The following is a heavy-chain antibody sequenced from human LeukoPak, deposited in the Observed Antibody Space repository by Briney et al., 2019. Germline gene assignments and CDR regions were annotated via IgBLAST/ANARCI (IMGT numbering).Heavy chain of an antibody. CDR3: AKGNDILTGYYFDY. CDR2: ISGSGGST. D-gene: IGHD3-9*01. CDR1: GFTFSSYA. V-gene: IGHV3-23*01. Sequence: GGSLRLSCVASGFTFSSYAMSWVRQAPGKGLEWVSAISGSGGSTYYADSVKGRFTISRDNSKNTLYLQVNSLRAEDTAVYYCAKGNDILTGYYFDYWGQGTLATVSS. J-gene: IGHJ4*02.